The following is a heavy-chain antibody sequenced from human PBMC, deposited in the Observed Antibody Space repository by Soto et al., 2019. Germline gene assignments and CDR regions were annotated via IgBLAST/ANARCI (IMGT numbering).Heavy chain of an antibody. J-gene: IGHJ4*02. D-gene: IGHD1-26*01. CDR3: VRERSGSYDY. CDR1: GFTFSGHS. CDR2: ISSSGSTI. Sequence: EVQLVESGGGLVQPGGSLRLSCAASGFTFSGHSINWVRQAPGKGLEWDAYISSSGSTIYYADSLKGRFTISRDNAKSSLYLQMSSLRDEDTTVYYCVRERSGSYDYWGQGTLVPVSS. V-gene: IGHV3-48*02.